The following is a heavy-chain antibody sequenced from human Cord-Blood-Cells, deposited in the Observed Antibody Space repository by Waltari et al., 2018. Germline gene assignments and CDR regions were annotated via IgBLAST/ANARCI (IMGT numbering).Heavy chain of an antibody. Sequence: EVQLVESGGGLIQPGGYLRLSCAASGFTVSSHYMRGVRQAPGKGLEWVSVIYSGGSTYYADSVKGRFTISRDNSKNTLYLQMNSLRAEDTAVYYCARGFMKLVHPFDYWGQGTLVTVSS. V-gene: IGHV3-53*01. CDR3: ARGFMKLVHPFDY. CDR1: GFTVSSHY. J-gene: IGHJ4*02. CDR2: IYSGGST. D-gene: IGHD6-6*01.